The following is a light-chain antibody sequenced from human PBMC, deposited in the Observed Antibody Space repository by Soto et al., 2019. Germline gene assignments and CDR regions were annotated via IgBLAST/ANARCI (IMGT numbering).Light chain of an antibody. CDR2: DAS. V-gene: IGKV3-11*01. Sequence: IVVTQSPATLSLSPGERATLSCRASQSVSSYLAWYQQKPGQAPRLLIYDASSRATGIPARFSGSGSGTDFTLTISSLEPEDFAVYYCQQRSNWPRTFGQGTKVDIK. CDR1: QSVSSY. CDR3: QQRSNWPRT. J-gene: IGKJ1*01.